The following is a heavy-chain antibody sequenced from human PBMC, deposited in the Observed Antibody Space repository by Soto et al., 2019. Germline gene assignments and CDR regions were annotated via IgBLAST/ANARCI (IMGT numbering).Heavy chain of an antibody. J-gene: IGHJ6*03. CDR3: ARDVVRGVIRFDYYYYMHV. CDR2: ISAYNGNT. V-gene: IGHV1-18*01. CDR1: GYTFTSYG. D-gene: IGHD3-10*01. Sequence: SVKVSCKASGYTFTSYGISRVRLAPGQGLEWMGWISAYNGNTNYAQKLQGRVTMTTDTSTSTAYMELRSLRSDDTAVYYCARDVVRGVIRFDYYYYMHVWGKGTTVTSP.